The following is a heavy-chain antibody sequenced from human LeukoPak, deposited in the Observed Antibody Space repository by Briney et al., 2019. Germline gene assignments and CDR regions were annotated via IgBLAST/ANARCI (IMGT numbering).Heavy chain of an antibody. CDR1: GFTFSDYS. J-gene: IGHJ6*03. D-gene: IGHD2-2*01. V-gene: IGHV3-21*01. CDR3: ATSGGFVLPNAITGNWYMDV. CDR2: ITSAGGYR. Sequence: GGSLRLSCGASGFTFSDYSMNWVRQAPGKGLAWVASITSAGGYRYYADSVKGRFTISRDNAQNSLFLQMNSLRAEDTVVYFCATSGGFVLPNAITGNWYMDVWGRGTTVTVSS.